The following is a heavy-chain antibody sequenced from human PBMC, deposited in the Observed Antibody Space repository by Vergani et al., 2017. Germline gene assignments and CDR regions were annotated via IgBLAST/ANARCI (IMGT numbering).Heavy chain of an antibody. J-gene: IGHJ4*02. CDR3: ARLYGRDSSGSKYFDY. Sequence: EVELVQSGAEMRKPGESLKISCKGSEYSFGNYWIGWVRQMPGKGLEWMGIIHPADSDTRYSPSFQGQVTISVDKSISTAYLQRSSLRASDSAMYYCARLYGRDSSGSKYFDYWGQGTLVTVSS. V-gene: IGHV5-51*03. CDR1: EYSFGNYW. D-gene: IGHD3-22*01. CDR2: IHPADSDT.